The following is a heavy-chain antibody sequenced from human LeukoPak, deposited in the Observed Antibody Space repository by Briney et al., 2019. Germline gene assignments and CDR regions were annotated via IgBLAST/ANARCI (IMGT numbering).Heavy chain of an antibody. J-gene: IGHJ4*02. D-gene: IGHD3-9*01. CDR2: ISTYDDNI. Sequence: ASVKVSCKASGYTFTSYGISWVRQAPGQGLEWLGWISTYDDNIKYAQSLQGRLTLTIGTSTSTAYMELRSLTSDDTAVYYCARETYSNILTGTDYWGPGTLVTVSS. V-gene: IGHV1-18*01. CDR1: GYTFTSYG. CDR3: ARETYSNILTGTDY.